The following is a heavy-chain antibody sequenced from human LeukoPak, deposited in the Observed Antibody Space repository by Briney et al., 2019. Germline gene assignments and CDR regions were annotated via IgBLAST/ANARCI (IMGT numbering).Heavy chain of an antibody. D-gene: IGHD1-14*01. Sequence: GGSLRLSCAASGFTFSSYWMHWVRHVPGKGLVWVARINPGGSSITYADSVKGRFTISRDNAKNTLYLQMDSLRAEDTGVYYCARSNQADDYWGQGTLVTVSS. CDR2: INPGGSSI. CDR3: ARSNQADDY. CDR1: GFTFSSYW. J-gene: IGHJ4*02. V-gene: IGHV3-74*01.